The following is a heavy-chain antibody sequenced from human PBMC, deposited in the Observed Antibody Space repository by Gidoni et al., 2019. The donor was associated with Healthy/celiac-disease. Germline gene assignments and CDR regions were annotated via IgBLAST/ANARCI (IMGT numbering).Heavy chain of an antibody. CDR2: IWYDGSNK. CDR1: GFPFSRYG. V-gene: IGHV3-33*01. J-gene: IGHJ6*02. Sequence: QVQLVESGGGVVQPGRSLRLSCAASGFPFSRYGMHWVRQAPGKGLEWVAVIWYDGSNKYYADSVKGRFTISRDNSKNTLYLQMNSLRAEDTAVYYCARDLEYCSGGSCYYYGMDVWGQGTTVTVSS. D-gene: IGHD2-15*01. CDR3: ARDLEYCSGGSCYYYGMDV.